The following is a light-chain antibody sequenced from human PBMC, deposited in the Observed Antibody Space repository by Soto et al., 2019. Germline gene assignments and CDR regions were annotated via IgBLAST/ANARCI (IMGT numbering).Light chain of an antibody. CDR3: QQTFSTPPYT. J-gene: IGKJ2*01. V-gene: IGKV1-39*01. CDR2: AAS. Sequence: DIQMTQSPSSLSASIGDRVTITCRASQRIATYVNWYQQKPGEAPKLLIYAASSLQSGVPSRFRGSGYLTDFTLTISSLQPEDYATYYCQQTFSTPPYTFGQGTKVEIK. CDR1: QRIATY.